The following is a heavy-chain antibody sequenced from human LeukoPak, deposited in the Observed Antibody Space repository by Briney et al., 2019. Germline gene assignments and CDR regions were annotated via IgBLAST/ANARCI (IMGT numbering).Heavy chain of an antibody. V-gene: IGHV4-30-2*01. D-gene: IGHD4-17*01. CDR2: IYHSGST. CDR1: GGSISSGGYY. CDR3: AREATTVTASDY. J-gene: IGHJ4*02. Sequence: PSETLSLTCTVSGGSISSGGYYWSWIRQPPGKGLEWIGYIYHSGSTYYNPSLKSRVTISVDRSKNQFSLKLSSVTAADTAVYYCAREATTVTASDYWGQGTLVTVSS.